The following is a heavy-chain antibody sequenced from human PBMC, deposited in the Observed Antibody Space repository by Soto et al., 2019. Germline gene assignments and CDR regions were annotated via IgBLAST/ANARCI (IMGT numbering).Heavy chain of an antibody. CDR1: GDSLSGYA. CDR2: ITFRGVT. CDR3: DRTIEASIRHAEWFSYKWFEP. D-gene: IGHD3-9*01. V-gene: IGHV4-34*01. J-gene: IGHJ5*02. Sequence: PSETLSLTCDVHGDSLSGYAWSWIRQPPGKGLEWIGEITFRGVTNYHPSLKSRLSMSVDTSKNRISLNVSSVTAADTALYFCDRTIEASIRHAEWFSYKWFEPWGPGTMV.